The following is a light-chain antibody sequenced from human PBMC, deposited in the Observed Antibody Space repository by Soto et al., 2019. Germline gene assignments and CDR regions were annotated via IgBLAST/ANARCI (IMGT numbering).Light chain of an antibody. J-gene: IGKJ1*01. CDR2: GAS. V-gene: IGKV3-20*01. CDR3: LDYGSSLWT. CDR1: ENLRTF. Sequence: EIVLTQSPATLSLSPGERATLSCRATENLRTFLAWYQQKPGQAPRLLIYGASSRATGIPDRFTGSGSGTDFTLTISRLEPEDFAVFYCLDYGSSLWTFGPATEVDIK.